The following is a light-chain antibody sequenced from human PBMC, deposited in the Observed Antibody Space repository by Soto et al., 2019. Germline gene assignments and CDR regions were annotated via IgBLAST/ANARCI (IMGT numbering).Light chain of an antibody. J-gene: IGLJ2*01. CDR3: SSYTSSFTLL. V-gene: IGLV2-14*01. Sequence: QSALTQPASVSGSPGQSITLSCTGTSSDVGGYNYVSWYQHHPGKAPKLMIYEVSNRPSGVSDRFSASKSGNTASLTISGLQAEDEAEYYCSSYTSSFTLLFGGGTKVTVL. CDR2: EVS. CDR1: SSDVGGYNY.